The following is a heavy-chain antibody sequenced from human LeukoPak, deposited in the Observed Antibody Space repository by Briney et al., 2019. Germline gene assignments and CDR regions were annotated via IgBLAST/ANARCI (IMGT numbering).Heavy chain of an antibody. J-gene: IGHJ4*02. CDR3: ARGGTPRKYCTNGICPYYFDY. CDR1: GFTFSSYW. D-gene: IGHD2-8*01. Sequence: PGGSLRLSCAASGFTFSSYWMSWVRQAPGKGLEWVANIKQDGSEKYYVDSVKGRFTISRDNAKNSLYLQMNSLRAEDTAVYYCARGGTPRKYCTNGICPYYFDYWGQGTLVTVSS. V-gene: IGHV3-7*01. CDR2: IKQDGSEK.